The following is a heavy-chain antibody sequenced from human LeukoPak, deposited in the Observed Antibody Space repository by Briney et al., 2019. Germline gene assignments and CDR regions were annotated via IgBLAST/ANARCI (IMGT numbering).Heavy chain of an antibody. V-gene: IGHV2-5*02. CDR3: AHSPPGVTHDPKFDY. Sequence: ESGPTLVNPTQTLTLTCTFSGFSLSTSGMGVGWIRQPPGQALEWLALIYWDDDKRYSASLKSRLTITKDTSKNQVVLTMTNMDPVDTATYYCAHSPPGVTHDPKFDYWGQGTLVTVSS. CDR1: GFSLSTSGMG. CDR2: IYWDDDK. D-gene: IGHD3-10*01. J-gene: IGHJ4*02.